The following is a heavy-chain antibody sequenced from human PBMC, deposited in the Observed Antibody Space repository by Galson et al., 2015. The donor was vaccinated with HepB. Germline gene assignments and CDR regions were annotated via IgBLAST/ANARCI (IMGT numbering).Heavy chain of an antibody. Sequence: SVKVSCKASGYTFTSYGISWVRQAPGQGLEWMGWISAYNGNTNYAQKLQGRVTMTTDTSTSTAYMELRSLRSDDTAVYYCAREALPPARQDGWFDPWGQGTLVTVSS. D-gene: IGHD6-6*01. J-gene: IGHJ5*02. CDR2: ISAYNGNT. CDR3: AREALPPARQDGWFDP. V-gene: IGHV1-18*01. CDR1: GYTFTSYG.